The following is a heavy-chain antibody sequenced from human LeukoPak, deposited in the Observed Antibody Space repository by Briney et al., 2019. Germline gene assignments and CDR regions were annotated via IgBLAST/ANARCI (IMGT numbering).Heavy chain of an antibody. CDR3: AAHVLGSGSYNFDH. CDR1: VFTYTSSG. J-gene: IGHJ4*02. Sequence: ASVRASPKASVFTYTSSGVRWVRRARGQRLEWIGWIVVGSGNTNYAQKFQERVTITRDMSTSTSYMALSSLRSEDTAVYYCAAHVLGSGSYNFDHWGQGTLVTVSS. CDR2: IVVGSGNT. D-gene: IGHD3-10*01. V-gene: IGHV1-58*01.